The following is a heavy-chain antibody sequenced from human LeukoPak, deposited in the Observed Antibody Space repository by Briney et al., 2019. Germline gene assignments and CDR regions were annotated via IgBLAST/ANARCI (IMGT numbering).Heavy chain of an antibody. CDR1: GFTFSSYA. V-gene: IGHV3-30-3*01. D-gene: IGHD3-22*01. J-gene: IGHJ5*02. CDR3: ARDPLYYYDSSGLSPYWFDP. CDR2: ISYDGSNK. Sequence: GRSLRLSCAASGFTFSSYAMHWVRQAPGKGLEWVAVISYDGSNKYYADSVKGRFTISRDNSQNTLYLQMNSLRAEDTAVYYCARDPLYYYDSSGLSPYWFDPWGQGTLVTVSS.